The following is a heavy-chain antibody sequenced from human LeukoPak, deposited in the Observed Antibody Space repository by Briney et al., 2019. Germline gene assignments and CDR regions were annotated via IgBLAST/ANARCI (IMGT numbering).Heavy chain of an antibody. J-gene: IGHJ4*02. D-gene: IGHD2-2*01. Sequence: PGRSLRLSCAASGFTFSNYAMHWVRQAPGKGLEWVAVISYDGSNKYYADSVKGRFTISRDNSKNTLYLQMNSLRAEDTAVYYCARESIVVVPAAIFLGPDYWGQGTLVTVSS. V-gene: IGHV3-30*01. CDR3: ARESIVVVPAAIFLGPDY. CDR2: ISYDGSNK. CDR1: GFTFSNYA.